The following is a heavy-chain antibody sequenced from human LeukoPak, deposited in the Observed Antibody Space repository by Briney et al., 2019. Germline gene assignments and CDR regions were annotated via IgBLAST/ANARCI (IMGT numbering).Heavy chain of an antibody. CDR2: INHSGST. Sequence: NPSETLSLTCAVYGGSFSGYYWSWIRQPPGKGLEWIGEINHSGSTNYNPSLKSRVTISVDTSKNQFSLKLSSVTAADTAVYYCARCRSLWFGEFYHYMDVWGKGTTVTISS. D-gene: IGHD3-10*01. CDR1: GGSFSGYY. V-gene: IGHV4-34*01. J-gene: IGHJ6*03. CDR3: ARCRSLWFGEFYHYMDV.